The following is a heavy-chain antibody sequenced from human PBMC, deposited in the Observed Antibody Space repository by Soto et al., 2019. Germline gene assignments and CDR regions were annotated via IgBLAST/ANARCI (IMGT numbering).Heavy chain of an antibody. CDR2: INWNSGSI. V-gene: IGHV3-9*01. Sequence: SLKISCAASGFTFDDYAMHWVRQVPGKGLEWVSGINWNSGSIGYADSVKGRLAISRDNAKNSLHLQMNSLRAEDTAFYYCVKDESINWYSGHFRHWGQGTLVTVSS. CDR3: VKDESINWYSGHFRH. CDR1: GFTFDDYA. J-gene: IGHJ1*01. D-gene: IGHD6-13*01.